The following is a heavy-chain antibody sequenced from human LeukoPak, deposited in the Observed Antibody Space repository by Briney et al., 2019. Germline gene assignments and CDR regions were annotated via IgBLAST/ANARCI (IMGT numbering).Heavy chain of an antibody. CDR1: GFTFDDYA. J-gene: IGHJ3*02. Sequence: RAGGSLRLSCAASGFTFDDYAMHWVRQAPGKGLEWVSGISWNSGSIGYADSVKGRFTISRDNAKNSLYLQMNSLRAEDTALYYCAKDIGGEDGDYLGGAFDIWGQGTMVTVSS. V-gene: IGHV3-9*01. CDR3: AKDIGGEDGDYLGGAFDI. D-gene: IGHD4-17*01. CDR2: ISWNSGSI.